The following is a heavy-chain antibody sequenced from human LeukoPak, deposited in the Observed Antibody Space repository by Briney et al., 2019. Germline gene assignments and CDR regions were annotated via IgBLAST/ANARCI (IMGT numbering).Heavy chain of an antibody. CDR1: RFIFRSYA. J-gene: IGHJ4*02. CDR2: IWYDGSNK. V-gene: IGHV3-33*08. Sequence: GGYLRLSCVDTRFIFRSYALRWLRQAPGKGLEWVAVIWYDGSNKYYADSVKGRFTISRDNSKNTLYLQMNSLRAEDTAVYYCARDSGMVNDYWGQGTLVTVSS. D-gene: IGHD1-26*01. CDR3: ARDSGMVNDY.